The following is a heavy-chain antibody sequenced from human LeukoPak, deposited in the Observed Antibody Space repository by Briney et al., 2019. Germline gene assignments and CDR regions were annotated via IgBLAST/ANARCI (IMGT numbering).Heavy chain of an antibody. CDR2: IIPIFGTA. D-gene: IGHD3-10*01. CDR3: ARDADYGSGSYSSDY. CDR1: GGTFSSYA. V-gene: IGHV1-69*05. Sequence: SVKVSCKASGGTFSSYAISWVRQAPGQGLEWMGRIIPIFGTANYAQKFQGRVTITTDESTSTASIELSSLRSEDTAVYYCARDADYGSGSYSSDYWGQGTLVTVSS. J-gene: IGHJ4*02.